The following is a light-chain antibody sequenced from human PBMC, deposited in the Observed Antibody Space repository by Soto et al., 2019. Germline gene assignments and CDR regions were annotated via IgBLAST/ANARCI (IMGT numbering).Light chain of an antibody. CDR3: AAWGDSLNGPV. J-gene: IGLJ2*01. V-gene: IGLV1-44*01. CDR2: SNN. CDR1: SSNIGRNT. Sequence: QAVLTQPPSASGTPGPRVTISWSGSSSNIGRNTVNWYQQLPGTAPKLLIYSNNQRPSGVPDRFSGAKSGTSSSLAISGLQSEDEADYYWAAWGDSLNGPVFGGGTKLTVL.